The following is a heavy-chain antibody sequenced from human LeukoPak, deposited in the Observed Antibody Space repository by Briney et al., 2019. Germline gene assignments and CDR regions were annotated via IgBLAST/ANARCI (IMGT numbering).Heavy chain of an antibody. CDR2: ISYDGSNK. V-gene: IGHV3-30*04. D-gene: IGHD5-18*01. J-gene: IGHJ4*03. CDR1: GFTFSSYA. Sequence: GGSLRLSCAASGFTFSSYAMHWVRQAPGKGLEWVAVISYDGSNKYYADSVKGRFTISRDNSKNTLYLQMNSLRAEDTAVYYCARVGGYSYGYEDSYYFDYWGQGTTVTVSS. CDR3: ARVGGYSYGYEDSYYFDY.